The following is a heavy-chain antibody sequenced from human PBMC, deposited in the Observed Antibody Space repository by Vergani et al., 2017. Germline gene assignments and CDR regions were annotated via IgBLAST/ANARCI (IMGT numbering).Heavy chain of an antibody. CDR3: AREGSSSTLVIDAFDI. CDR2: IIPILGIA. CDR1: GGTFSSYT. Sequence: QVQLVQSGAEVKKPGSSVKVSCKASGGTFSSYTISWVRQAPGQGLEWMGRIIPILGIANYAQKFQGRVTITADKSTSTAYMELSSLRSEDTAVYYCAREGSSSTLVIDAFDIWGQGTTVTVSS. J-gene: IGHJ3*02. V-gene: IGHV1-69*08. D-gene: IGHD6-6*01.